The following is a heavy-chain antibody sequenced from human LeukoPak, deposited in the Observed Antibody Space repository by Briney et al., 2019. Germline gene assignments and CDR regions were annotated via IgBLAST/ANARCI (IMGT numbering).Heavy chain of an antibody. CDR3: AIHYDNDGYYYAHFDY. D-gene: IGHD3-22*01. J-gene: IGHJ4*02. CDR1: GGSISSYY. V-gene: IGHV4-59*08. CDR2: IYYRST. Sequence: SETLSLTCPVSGGSISSYYWSWIRQPPGKGLEWIGYIYYRSTNYNPSLKSRVTISIDTSKNQLSLKLSSVTAADTAVYYCAIHYDNDGYYYAHFDYWGQGTLVTVSS.